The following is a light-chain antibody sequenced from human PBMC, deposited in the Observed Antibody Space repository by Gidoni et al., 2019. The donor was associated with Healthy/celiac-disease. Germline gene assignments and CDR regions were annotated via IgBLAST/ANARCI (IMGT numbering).Light chain of an antibody. CDR1: QSVSSN. CDR2: GAA. CDR3: QQYNNWPPIT. V-gene: IGKV3-15*01. Sequence: IVMTQSPATLSVSPGERATLSCRASQSVSSNLAWYQQQPGQAPRLLSCGAATRATGSPARFSGSGSGTEVTLTISSLQSEDFAVYYCQQYNNWPPITFGQGTRLEIK. J-gene: IGKJ5*01.